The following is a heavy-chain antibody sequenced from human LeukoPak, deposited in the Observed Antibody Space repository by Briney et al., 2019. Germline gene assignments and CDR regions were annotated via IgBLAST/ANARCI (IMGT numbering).Heavy chain of an antibody. CDR2: VGSRPDT. J-gene: IGHJ4*02. D-gene: IGHD2-8*02. CDR3: TKAPLMSCTGAFCYPFDS. Sequence: PGGSLRLSCAASGFTVSSNYMSWVRQTPGKGLEWVSATVGSRPDTYHADSVKGRFTVSRDNSRNTLYLQMNNLRIEDSAVYYCTKAPLMSCTGAFCYPFDSWGQGVLVTVSS. V-gene: IGHV3-53*05. CDR1: GFTVSSNY.